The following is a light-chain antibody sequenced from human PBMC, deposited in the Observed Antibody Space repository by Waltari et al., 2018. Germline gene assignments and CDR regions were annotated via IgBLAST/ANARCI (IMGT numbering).Light chain of an antibody. J-gene: IGKJ1*01. V-gene: IGKV3-20*01. CDR3: QHYVSLPAT. CDR2: DAS. CDR1: QSVSRS. Sequence: EIVLTQSPGTLSLSPGERATLACRASQSVSRSLAWYQQKPGQAPRLLIYDASSRATGIPDRFSGSGSGTDFSLTISRLEPEDFAVYYCQHYVSLPATFGQGTKVEI.